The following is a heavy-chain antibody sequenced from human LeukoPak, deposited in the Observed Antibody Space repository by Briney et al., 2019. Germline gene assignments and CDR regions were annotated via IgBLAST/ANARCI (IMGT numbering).Heavy chain of an antibody. Sequence: SETLSLTCTVSGGSISSYHWSWIRQPAGKGLEWIGRLYTSGGTNYNPSLKSRVSMSVDASKSQFSLELNSVTAADTAVYYCARSGSYANDAFHIWGQGTMVTVSS. CDR1: GGSISSYH. V-gene: IGHV4-4*07. CDR2: LYTSGGT. J-gene: IGHJ3*02. D-gene: IGHD1-26*01. CDR3: ARSGSYANDAFHI.